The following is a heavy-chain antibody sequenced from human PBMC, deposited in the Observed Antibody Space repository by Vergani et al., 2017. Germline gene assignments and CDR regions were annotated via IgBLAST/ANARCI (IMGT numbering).Heavy chain of an antibody. Sequence: QVQLEQSGAEVKKPGASLKVSCKASGYTFTSFYVHWVRQAPGQGLEWMGWINPNSGATTYAQKFQGRVTITADESTSTAYMELSSLRSEDTAVYYCASPLNWGHDAFDIWGQGTMVTVSS. CDR1: GYTFTSFY. D-gene: IGHD7-27*01. V-gene: IGHV1-2*02. CDR3: ASPLNWGHDAFDI. J-gene: IGHJ3*02. CDR2: INPNSGAT.